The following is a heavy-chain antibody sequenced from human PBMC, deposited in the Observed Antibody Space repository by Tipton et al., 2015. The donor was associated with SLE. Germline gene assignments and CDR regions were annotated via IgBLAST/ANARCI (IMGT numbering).Heavy chain of an antibody. CDR3: ARWVRAAAGTWYFDL. J-gene: IGHJ2*01. D-gene: IGHD6-13*01. CDR2: PYYTGST. Sequence: TLSLTCTVSGGSINSDSYYWGWIRQSPGKGLERIGSPYYTGSTYYNPSLKSRLTISLDTPKNQFSLKLSSVTAADTAVYYCARWVRAAAGTWYFDLWGRGTLVTVSS. V-gene: IGHV4-39*07. CDR1: GGSINSDSYY.